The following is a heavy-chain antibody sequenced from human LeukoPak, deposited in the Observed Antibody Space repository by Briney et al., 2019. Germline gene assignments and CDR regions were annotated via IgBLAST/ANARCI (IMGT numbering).Heavy chain of an antibody. Sequence: GGSLRLSCAASGFIFSSYSMNCVRQTPGKGLEWVSSISSSSRYIYYADSVKGRLTISRDNAKNSAYLQMNSLTAEDTAVYFCASVDRTGYWKVNAFDICGQGTMVTVSS. CDR1: GFIFSSYS. CDR2: ISSSSRYI. J-gene: IGHJ3*02. V-gene: IGHV3-21*01. CDR3: ASVDRTGYWKVNAFDI. D-gene: IGHD3/OR15-3a*01.